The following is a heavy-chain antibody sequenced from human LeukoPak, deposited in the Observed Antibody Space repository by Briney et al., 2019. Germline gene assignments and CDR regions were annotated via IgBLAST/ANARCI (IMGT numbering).Heavy chain of an antibody. CDR2: IYYSGST. D-gene: IGHD2-2*01. J-gene: IGHJ6*03. Sequence: PSETLSLTCTVSGGFISSYYWSWIRQPPGKGLEWIRYIYYSGSTNYNPSLKSRVTISVDTSKNQFSLKLSSVTAADTAVYYCARVADVVVPDDYYYYYMDVWGKGTTVTVSS. V-gene: IGHV4-59*01. CDR3: ARVADVVVPDDYYYYYMDV. CDR1: GGFISSYY.